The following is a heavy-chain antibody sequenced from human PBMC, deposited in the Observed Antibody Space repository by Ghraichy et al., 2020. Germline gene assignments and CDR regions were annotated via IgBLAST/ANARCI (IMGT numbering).Heavy chain of an antibody. CDR3: AKDSAAVAGKRGGFDI. D-gene: IGHD6-19*01. V-gene: IGHV3-23*01. Sequence: GGSLRLSCTASGFTFNSYAMNWVRQAPGKGLEWVSGIGMTGTSTYNADSVKGQFTISRDNSKNTVFLQMNSLRAEDTAVYYCAKDSAAVAGKRGGFDIWGQGTMVTVSS. CDR1: GFTFNSYA. CDR2: IGMTGTST. J-gene: IGHJ3*02.